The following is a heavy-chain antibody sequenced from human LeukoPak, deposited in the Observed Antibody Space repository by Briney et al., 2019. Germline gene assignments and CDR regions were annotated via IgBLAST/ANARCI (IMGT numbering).Heavy chain of an antibody. V-gene: IGHV4-39*01. CDR2: IYYSGST. D-gene: IGHD3-10*01. CDR3: ARRTDGSGIDY. J-gene: IGHJ4*02. Sequence: SETLSLTCTVSGGSISSSSYYWGWIRQPPWKGLEWIGSIYYSGSTYYNPSLKSRVTISVDTSKNEFSLKLSSVTAADTAVYYCARRTDGSGIDYWGQGTLVTVSS. CDR1: GGSISSSSYY.